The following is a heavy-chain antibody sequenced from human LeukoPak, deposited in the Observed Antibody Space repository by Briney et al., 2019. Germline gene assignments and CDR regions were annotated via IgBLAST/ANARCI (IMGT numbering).Heavy chain of an antibody. CDR1: GGSISSSNYY. CDR2: IYYSGST. J-gene: IGHJ4*02. V-gene: IGHV4-39*01. Sequence: PSETLSLTCTVSGGSISSSNYYWGWIRQPPGKGLEWVGSIYYSGSTYYNPSLKSRVTISVDTSTNQFSLKLSSVTAADTAVYYCARLFAVVTRFFDYWGQGTLVAVSS. D-gene: IGHD3-3*01. CDR3: ARLFAVVTRFFDY.